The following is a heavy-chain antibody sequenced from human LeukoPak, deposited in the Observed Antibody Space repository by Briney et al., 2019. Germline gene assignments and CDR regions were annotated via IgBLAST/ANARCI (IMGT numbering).Heavy chain of an antibody. V-gene: IGHV3-23*03. Sequence: GGSLRLSCAASGFTFSSYAMTWVRQAPGKGLEWVSVIASGGGGIQYADSVKGRFTISRDNSKNTLYLQMSGLTAEDTAIYYCARYAPPTTVATRFLDSWGQGVLVTVSA. J-gene: IGHJ4*02. D-gene: IGHD4-23*01. CDR3: ARYAPPTTVATRFLDS. CDR1: GFTFSSYA. CDR2: IASGGGGI.